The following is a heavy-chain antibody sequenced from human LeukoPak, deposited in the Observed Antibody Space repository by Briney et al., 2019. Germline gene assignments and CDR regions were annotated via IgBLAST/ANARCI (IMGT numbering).Heavy chain of an antibody. Sequence: GGSLRPSCAASGFTFSNYEMNWVRQAPGKGLEWVSYISSSGNIVYYADSVKGRFTISRDNAKNSMYLVISSLRAEDTAVYYCAGTYPHDYGDYVEYFQYWGQGTLVTVSS. V-gene: IGHV3-48*03. CDR1: GFTFSNYE. CDR2: ISSSGNIV. J-gene: IGHJ1*01. D-gene: IGHD4-17*01. CDR3: AGTYPHDYGDYVEYFQY.